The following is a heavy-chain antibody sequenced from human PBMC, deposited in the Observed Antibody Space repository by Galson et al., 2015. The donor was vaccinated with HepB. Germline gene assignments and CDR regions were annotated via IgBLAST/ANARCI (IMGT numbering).Heavy chain of an antibody. CDR2: IKTDESTA. CDR1: GFTFSNHY. D-gene: IGHD5-24*01. V-gene: IGHV3-74*01. J-gene: IGHJ4*02. Sequence: SLRLSCAASGFTFSNHYMHWVRQPPGKGLLWVSRIKTDESTADYADSVKGRFTISRDNAKNTLYLEMNSLRAEDTAVYFCSRGYNSGLDYWGQGTLVTVSS. CDR3: SRGYNSGLDY.